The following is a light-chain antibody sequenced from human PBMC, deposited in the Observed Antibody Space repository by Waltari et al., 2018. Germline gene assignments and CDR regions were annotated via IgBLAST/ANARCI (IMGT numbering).Light chain of an antibody. J-gene: IGLJ2*01. CDR1: TNDIGTYDY. CDR2: DVS. Sequence: QSALTQPASVSGSPGQLITISCSGTTNDIGTYDYVSWYQHHPGKAPKLIIYDVSHRPSGVSSRFSGSKSGNTASLTVSGLQAEDEADYYCSSYTSTSTLVVFGGGTKLTVL. V-gene: IGLV2-14*03. CDR3: SSYTSTSTLVV.